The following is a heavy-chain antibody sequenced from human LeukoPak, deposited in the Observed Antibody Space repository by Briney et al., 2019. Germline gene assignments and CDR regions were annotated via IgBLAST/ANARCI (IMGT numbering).Heavy chain of an antibody. Sequence: GGSLRLSRAASGFTFSSYAMHWVRQAPGKGLEWVAVISYDGSNKYYADSVKGRFTISRDNSKNTLYLQMNSLRAEDTAVYYCARGTYYDFWSATPPLDPWGQGTLVTVSS. D-gene: IGHD3-3*01. CDR1: GFTFSSYA. CDR2: ISYDGSNK. J-gene: IGHJ5*02. V-gene: IGHV3-30-3*01. CDR3: ARGTYYDFWSATPPLDP.